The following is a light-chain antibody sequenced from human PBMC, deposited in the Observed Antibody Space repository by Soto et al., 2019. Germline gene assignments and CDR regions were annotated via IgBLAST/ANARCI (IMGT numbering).Light chain of an antibody. CDR2: DAS. J-gene: IGKJ1*01. CDR1: QSIGSW. Sequence: DIQMTQSPSTLSASVGDRVTITCRASQSIGSWLAWYQQKPGRAPKLLIYDASSLKSGVSSRFSGSESGTEFTLTISSLQPDDFSTYSCQQYNSYSQTFGQGTKVEIK. CDR3: QQYNSYSQT. V-gene: IGKV1-5*01.